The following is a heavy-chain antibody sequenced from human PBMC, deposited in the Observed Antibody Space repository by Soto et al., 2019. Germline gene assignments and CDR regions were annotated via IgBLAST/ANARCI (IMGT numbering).Heavy chain of an antibody. D-gene: IGHD3-16*01. J-gene: IGHJ4*02. CDR3: AKAYEGDYFDC. V-gene: IGHV3-30-3*01. CDR1: GFTFSSYA. CDR2: ISYDGSNK. Sequence: QVQLVESGGGVVQPGRSLRLSCAASGFTFSSYAMHWVRQAPGKGLEWVAVISYDGSNKYYADSVKGRFTISRDNSKNTLYLKINSLRAEDTAVYYCAKAYEGDYFDCWGQGTLVTVSS.